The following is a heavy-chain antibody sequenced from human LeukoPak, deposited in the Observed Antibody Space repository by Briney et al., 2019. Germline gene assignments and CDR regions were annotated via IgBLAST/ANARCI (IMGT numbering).Heavy chain of an antibody. V-gene: IGHV3-23*01. CDR2: ITGGGDTT. J-gene: IGHJ4*02. CDR1: GFTFGSYA. CDR3: ARAYGSSGYYQLPINY. Sequence: GGSLRLSCAASGFTFGSYAMNWVRQVPGKGLEWVSSITGGGDTTDYADSVKGRFTISRDNSKNTLYLHMNSLGVEDTAVYSCARAYGSSGYYQLPINYWGQGTLVTVSS. D-gene: IGHD3-22*01.